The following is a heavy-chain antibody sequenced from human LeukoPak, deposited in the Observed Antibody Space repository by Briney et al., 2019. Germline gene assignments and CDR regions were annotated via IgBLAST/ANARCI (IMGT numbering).Heavy chain of an antibody. CDR3: AKAYSDYGVDYYYYGMDV. CDR1: GFTFNNYG. CDR2: ISYDGSNK. Sequence: GGSLRLSCAASGFTFNNYGMHWVRQAPDKGLEWVAIISYDGSNKYYADSVKGRFTISRDNSKNTLYLQMNSLRAEDTAVYYCAKAYSDYGVDYYYYGMDVWGQGTTVTVSS. V-gene: IGHV3-30*18. J-gene: IGHJ6*02. D-gene: IGHD4-11*01.